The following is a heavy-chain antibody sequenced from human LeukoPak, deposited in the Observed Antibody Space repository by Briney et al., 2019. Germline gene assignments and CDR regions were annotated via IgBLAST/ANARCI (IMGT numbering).Heavy chain of an antibody. CDR1: GFTFSSYA. V-gene: IGHV3-23*01. Sequence: GGSLRLSCAASGFTFSSYAMSWVRQAPGKGLEWVSAISGSGGSTYYADSVKGRFTISRDNSKNTLYLQMNSLRAVDTAVYYCAKFLPTHIVVANYYFDYWGQGTLVTVSS. J-gene: IGHJ4*02. CDR3: AKFLPTHIVVANYYFDY. D-gene: IGHD2-21*01. CDR2: ISGSGGST.